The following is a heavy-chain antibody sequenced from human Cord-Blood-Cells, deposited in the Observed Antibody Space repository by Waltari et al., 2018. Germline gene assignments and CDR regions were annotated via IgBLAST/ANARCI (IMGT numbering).Heavy chain of an antibody. D-gene: IGHD3-22*01. Sequence: QVQLVQSGAEVRKPVASVTVSCQAAGSTFTSYGISCVRQAPGQGLEWMGWISAYNDNTNYAQKLQGRVTMTTDTSTSTAYMELRSLRSDDTAVYYCARGGYYYDSSGYGYWGQGTLVTVSS. V-gene: IGHV1-18*01. CDR1: GSTFTSYG. CDR2: ISAYNDNT. J-gene: IGHJ4*02. CDR3: ARGGYYYDSSGYGY.